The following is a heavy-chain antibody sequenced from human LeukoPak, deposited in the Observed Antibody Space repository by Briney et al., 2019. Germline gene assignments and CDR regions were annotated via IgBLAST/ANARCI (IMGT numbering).Heavy chain of an antibody. J-gene: IGHJ4*02. CDR1: GFTFSNYM. D-gene: IGHD1-20*01. CDR3: LRDLNWSLDQ. CDR2: IKSDGITI. V-gene: IGHV3-74*01. Sequence: GGSLRLSCVASGFTFSNYMMHWVRQAPGKGLVWVSRIKSDGITITYADSVKGRFTISRDNAKNTLYLQMNSLRAEDTAVYYCLRDLNWSLDQWGQGTLVTVSS.